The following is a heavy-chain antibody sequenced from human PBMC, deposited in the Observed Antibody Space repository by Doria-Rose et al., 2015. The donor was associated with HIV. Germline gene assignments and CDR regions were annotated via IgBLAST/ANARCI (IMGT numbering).Heavy chain of an antibody. D-gene: IGHD3-22*01. CDR2: INPYNGNT. V-gene: IGHV1-18*01. Sequence: QVQLQESGAEVKKPGASLKVSCTTSGYTFNNYGIAWVRLAPGQGLQWMGWINPYNGNTDYPQTFQDRVTMTTDTSTSTAYMELRGLTTDDTAIYYCARALSGYPLIYWGQGTLVTVSS. CDR3: ARALSGYPLIY. CDR1: GYTFNNYG. J-gene: IGHJ4*02.